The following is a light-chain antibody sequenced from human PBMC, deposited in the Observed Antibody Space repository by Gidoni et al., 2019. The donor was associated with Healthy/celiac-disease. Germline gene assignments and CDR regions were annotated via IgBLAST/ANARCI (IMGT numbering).Light chain of an antibody. CDR3: QVWDSSSDHVV. Sequence: SYVLPQPPSVSAAPGQTARITCGGHNIGSKSVHWYQQKPGQAPVLVVYDDSDRPSGIPERCSGSNSGNTATLTISRVEAGDEADYYCQVWDSSSDHVVFGGGTKLTVL. CDR2: DDS. J-gene: IGLJ2*01. V-gene: IGLV3-21*02. CDR1: NIGSKS.